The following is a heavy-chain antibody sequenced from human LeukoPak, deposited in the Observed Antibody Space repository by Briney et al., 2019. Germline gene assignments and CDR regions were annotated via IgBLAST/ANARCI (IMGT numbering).Heavy chain of an antibody. V-gene: IGHV3-30-3*01. J-gene: IGHJ5*02. CDR1: GFTFSSYA. Sequence: GRSLRLSCAASGFTFSSYAMHWVRQAPGKGLEWVAVISYDGSNKYYADSVKGRFTISRDNSKNTLYLQMNSLRAEDTAVYYCARGIAAAGDHWFDPWGQGTLVTVSP. D-gene: IGHD6-13*01. CDR3: ARGIAAAGDHWFDP. CDR2: ISYDGSNK.